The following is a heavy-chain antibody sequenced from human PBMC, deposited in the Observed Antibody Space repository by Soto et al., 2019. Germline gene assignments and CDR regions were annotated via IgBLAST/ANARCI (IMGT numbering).Heavy chain of an antibody. CDR3: RVWDGDASFYYYYGMDV. Sequence: QLQLQESGPGLVKPSETLSLTCTVSGGSISSSSYYWGWIRQPPGKGLEWIGSIYYSGSTYYNPSLKXRFTXSXHTSKNQFSLKLSSVTAADTAVYYCRVWDGDASFYYYYGMDVWGQGTTVTVSS. V-gene: IGHV4-39*01. J-gene: IGHJ6*02. D-gene: IGHD4-17*01. CDR2: IYYSGST. CDR1: GGSISSSSYY.